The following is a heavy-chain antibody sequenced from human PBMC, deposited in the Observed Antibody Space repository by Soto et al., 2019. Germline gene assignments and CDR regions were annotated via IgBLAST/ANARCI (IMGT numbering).Heavy chain of an antibody. CDR2: INPNSGGT. CDR3: ARGISLWDNWFDP. CDR1: GYTFTGYY. Sequence: QVQLVQSGAEVKKPGASVKVSCKASGYTFTGYYMHWVRQAPGQGLEWMGWINPNSGGTNYAQKFQVWVTMTRDPSISTDYMELSRLRSDDTAVYYCARGISLWDNWFDPWGQGTLVTVSS. J-gene: IGHJ5*02. V-gene: IGHV1-2*04. D-gene: IGHD1-26*01.